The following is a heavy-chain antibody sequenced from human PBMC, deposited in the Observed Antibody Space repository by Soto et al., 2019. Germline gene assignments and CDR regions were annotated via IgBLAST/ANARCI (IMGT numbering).Heavy chain of an antibody. CDR1: GASMSSSFHY. Sequence: QLQLQESGPALVRPSETLSLTCTVSGASMSSSFHYWAWIRQPPGKGLEWIGSIDYSGNTYYNPSLKSRVTISGDTSKNQFSLKLSSVTSADTSVYYCVRHAHNGGVDYWGKGVLVTVSS. V-gene: IGHV4-39*01. D-gene: IGHD3-16*01. CDR2: IDYSGNT. J-gene: IGHJ4*02. CDR3: VRHAHNGGVDY.